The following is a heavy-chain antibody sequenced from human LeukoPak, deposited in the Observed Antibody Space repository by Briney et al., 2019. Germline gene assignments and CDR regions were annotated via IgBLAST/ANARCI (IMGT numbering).Heavy chain of an antibody. V-gene: IGHV4-30-2*01. Sequence: SETLSLTCTVSGGSISSGGHSWSWIRQPPGKGLEWIGYIYHSGSGSTYYNPSLKGRVTISVDTSKNQFSLKLSSVTAADTAVYYCAREAGTASLDYWGQGTLVTVSS. J-gene: IGHJ4*02. CDR1: GGSISSGGHS. CDR2: IYHSGSGST. D-gene: IGHD2-21*02. CDR3: AREAGTASLDY.